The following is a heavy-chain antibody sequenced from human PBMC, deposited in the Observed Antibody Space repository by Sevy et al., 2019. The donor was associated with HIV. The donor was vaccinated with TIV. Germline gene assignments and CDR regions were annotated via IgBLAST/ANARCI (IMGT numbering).Heavy chain of an antibody. CDR3: ASQRIAAAGTIYYHYMDV. J-gene: IGHJ6*03. Sequence: SETLSLTCTVSGGSISSYYWSWIRQPPGKGLEWIGYIYYSGSTNYNPSLKSRVTISVDTSKNQFSLKLSSVTAADTAVYYCASQRIAAAGTIYYHYMDVWGKGTTVTVSS. CDR2: IYYSGST. V-gene: IGHV4-59*08. CDR1: GGSISSYY. D-gene: IGHD6-13*01.